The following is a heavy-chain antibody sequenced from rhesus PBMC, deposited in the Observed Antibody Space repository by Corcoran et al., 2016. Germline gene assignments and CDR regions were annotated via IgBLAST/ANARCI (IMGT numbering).Heavy chain of an antibody. J-gene: IGHJ3*01. V-gene: IGHV4-160*01. Sequence: QVQLQESGPGLVKPSETLSLTCAVSGYTISSGYYWSWVRPAPGEGLEWIGRIYVSGGRTDYNPSRKSRVAVSTDTSKNQFSLKLSSVTAADTAVYYCARTYYDAFDFWGQGLRVTVSS. D-gene: IGHD3-16*01. CDR2: IYVSGGRT. CDR3: ARTYYDAFDF. CDR1: GYTISSGYY.